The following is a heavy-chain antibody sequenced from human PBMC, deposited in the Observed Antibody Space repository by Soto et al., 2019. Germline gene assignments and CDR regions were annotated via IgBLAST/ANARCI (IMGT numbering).Heavy chain of an antibody. J-gene: IGHJ5*02. Sequence: EVQLLESGGGLVQPGGSLRLSCAASGFTFSSYAMSWVRQAPGKGLEWVSAISGSGGSTYYADSVKGRFTISRDNSKNTLYLQMNSLRAEDTAVYYCEKGLVPYDSSGYSWFDPWGQGTLVTVSS. V-gene: IGHV3-23*01. CDR1: GFTFSSYA. CDR2: ISGSGGST. CDR3: EKGLVPYDSSGYSWFDP. D-gene: IGHD3-22*01.